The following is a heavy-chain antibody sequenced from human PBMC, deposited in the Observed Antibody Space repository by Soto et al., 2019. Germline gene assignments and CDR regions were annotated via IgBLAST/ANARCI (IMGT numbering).Heavy chain of an antibody. CDR1: GGTFSSYA. D-gene: IGHD5-18*01. V-gene: IGHV1-69*12. CDR3: ATRYSYGPEDFGSLDY. J-gene: IGHJ4*02. Sequence: QVQLVQSGAEVKKPGSSVKVSCKASGGTFSSYAISWVRQAPGEGLEWMGGIIPLFGTANYAQKFQGRVTITADESTSTAYMELSSLRSEDTAVYYCATRYSYGPEDFGSLDYWGQGTLVTVSS. CDR2: IIPLFGTA.